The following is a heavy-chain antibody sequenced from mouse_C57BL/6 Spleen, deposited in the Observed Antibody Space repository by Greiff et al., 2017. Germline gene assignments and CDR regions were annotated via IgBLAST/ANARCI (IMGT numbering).Heavy chain of an antibody. CDR2: IDPSDSET. D-gene: IGHD2-10*01. Sequence: QVQLQQPGAELVRPGSSVKLSCKASGYTFTSYWMPWVKQRPVQGLEWIGNIDPSDSETHYNQKFKDKATLTVDKSSSTAYMQLSSLTSEDSAVYYCARASYGSTLYYFGYWGQGTTLTVST. CDR3: ARASYGSTLYYFGY. J-gene: IGHJ2*01. V-gene: IGHV1-52*01. CDR1: GYTFTSYW.